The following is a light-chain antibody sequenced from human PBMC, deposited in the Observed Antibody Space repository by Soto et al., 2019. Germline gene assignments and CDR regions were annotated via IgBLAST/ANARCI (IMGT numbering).Light chain of an antibody. CDR2: EVN. Sequence: QSALAQPASVSGSPGQSITISCTGTSSDVGAYNHVSWYQHHPGKAPKLMIYEVNNRPSGVSNRFSGSKSGYTASLTISGLQAEDEADYYCSSHTSSSTSYVFGTGTRSPS. CDR1: SSDVGAYNH. CDR3: SSHTSSSTSYV. V-gene: IGLV2-14*01. J-gene: IGLJ1*01.